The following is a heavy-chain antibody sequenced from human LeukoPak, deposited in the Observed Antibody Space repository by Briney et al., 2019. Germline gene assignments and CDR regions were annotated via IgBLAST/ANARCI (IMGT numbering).Heavy chain of an antibody. J-gene: IGHJ5*02. CDR1: GFTFSSYW. Sequence: GGSLRLSCAASGFTFSSYWMHWLRHAPGKGLVWVSRINSDGSSTSYADSVKGRFTISRDNAKNTLYLQMNSLRAEDTAVYYCARGVDYGSGSYLYNWFDPWGQGTLVTVSS. CDR3: ARGVDYGSGSYLYNWFDP. V-gene: IGHV3-74*01. CDR2: INSDGSST. D-gene: IGHD3-10*01.